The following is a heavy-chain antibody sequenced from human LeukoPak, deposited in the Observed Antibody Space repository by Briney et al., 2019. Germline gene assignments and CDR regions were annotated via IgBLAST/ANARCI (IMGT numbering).Heavy chain of an antibody. J-gene: IGHJ6*02. V-gene: IGHV1-69*13. CDR1: GGTFNSYA. D-gene: IGHD5-24*01. Sequence: GASVKVSCKASGGTFNSYAIIWVRQAPGQGLEWMGGIIPLYGTTNYAQRFLGRVTITADESTSTAHMELSRLRSEDAAVYYCARVRDGYNSYFYYGMDVWGQGTTVIVSS. CDR3: ARVRDGYNSYFYYGMDV. CDR2: IIPLYGTT.